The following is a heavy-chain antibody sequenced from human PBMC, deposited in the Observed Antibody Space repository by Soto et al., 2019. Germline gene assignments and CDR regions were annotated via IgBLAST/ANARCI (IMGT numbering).Heavy chain of an antibody. J-gene: IGHJ6*02. CDR2: VNPNNGVT. CDR3: AREGFGSGGPWRGMDV. V-gene: IGHV1-2*02. D-gene: IGHD3-3*01. Sequence: QVQLVQSGAEVKRPGASVKVSCKTSGYTFTVNFIHWARQAPGQGLEWMGWVNPNNGVTKYAQRFQGRVTMTRDTSITTAYMELSSLTSDDTALYYCAREGFGSGGPWRGMDVWGQGTTVTVSS. CDR1: GYTFTVNF.